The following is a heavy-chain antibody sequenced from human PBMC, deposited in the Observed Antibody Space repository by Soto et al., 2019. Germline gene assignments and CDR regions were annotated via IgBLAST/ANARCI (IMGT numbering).Heavy chain of an antibody. Sequence: EVQLLEAGGGLGQPGGSLRLSCAASGFTFSNFDMSWVRQAPGKGLEWVSGISTSGGTTYYADSVKGRFTSSRDNSKNTLYLQMTSLRAEDTAVYYCATGTAAPAHWGQGTLVTVSS. CDR3: ATGTAAPAH. V-gene: IGHV3-23*01. CDR1: GFTFSNFD. CDR2: ISTSGGTT. D-gene: IGHD6-13*01. J-gene: IGHJ1*01.